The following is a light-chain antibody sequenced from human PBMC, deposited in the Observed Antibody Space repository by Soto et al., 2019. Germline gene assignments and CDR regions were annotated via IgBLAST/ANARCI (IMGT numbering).Light chain of an antibody. Sequence: ILITQSPATLSVSPGERAILSCRASQNVNNNFAWYQQKFGQSPRLLIYGVSTRASGVPARFSGSGSGTEFTLTISSLQSEDFALYYCQQYNNWPRTFGQGTRVDIK. CDR1: QNVNNN. V-gene: IGKV3-15*01. CDR2: GVS. CDR3: QQYNNWPRT. J-gene: IGKJ1*01.